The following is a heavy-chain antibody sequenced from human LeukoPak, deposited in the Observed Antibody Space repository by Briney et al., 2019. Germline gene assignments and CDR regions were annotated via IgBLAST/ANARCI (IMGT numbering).Heavy chain of an antibody. J-gene: IGHJ6*02. CDR1: GYTFTGYY. CDR3: ARLYYDSSGKRAYYYGMDV. V-gene: IGHV1-2*02. Sequence: ASVKVSCKASGYTFTGYYMHWVRQAPGQGLEWMGWINPNSGGTNYAQKFQGRVTMTRDTSISTAYMELSRLRSDDTAVYYCARLYYDSSGKRAYYYGMDVWGQGTTDTVSS. CDR2: INPNSGGT. D-gene: IGHD3-22*01.